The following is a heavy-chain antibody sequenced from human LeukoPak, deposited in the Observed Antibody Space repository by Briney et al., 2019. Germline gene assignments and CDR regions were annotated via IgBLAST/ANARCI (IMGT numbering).Heavy chain of an antibody. CDR1: GGSFSGYY. CDR3: GIVVVQAAILPGV. D-gene: IGHD2-2*01. V-gene: IGHV4-34*01. CDR2: INRSGST. J-gene: IGHJ6*04. Sequence: PSETLSLTCAVYGGSFSGYYWSWIRQPPGKGLEWIGEINRSGSTNYNPSLKSRVTISVDTSKNQFSLKLSSVTAADTAVYYCGIVVVQAAILPGVWGKGTTVTVSS.